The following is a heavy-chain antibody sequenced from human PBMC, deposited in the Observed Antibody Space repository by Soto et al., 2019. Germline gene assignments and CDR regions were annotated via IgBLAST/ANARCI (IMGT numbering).Heavy chain of an antibody. CDR2: ISSSGAT. J-gene: IGHJ4*02. Sequence: EVQLLESGGGLVQPGGSLRLSCAASGFTFSSYTMSWVRQAPGEGLEWVSAISSSGATSYVDSVKGRFTISRDNSKNTLCLQMNNPRPEDMAAYYCVKGQGTQGNYSFDCWGQGTPVTVSS. V-gene: IGHV3-23*01. CDR1: GFTFSSYT. CDR3: VKGQGTQGNYSFDC. D-gene: IGHD1-1*01.